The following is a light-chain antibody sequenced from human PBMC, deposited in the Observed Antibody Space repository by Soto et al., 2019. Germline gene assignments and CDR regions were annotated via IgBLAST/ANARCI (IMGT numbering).Light chain of an antibody. CDR3: QQFNKWPYT. CDR1: QSVSSN. Sequence: EIVMTQSPATLSVSPGERATLSCRASQSVSSNLAWYQQKPGQAPRLLFYGASTRATGIPARFSGTESGTDFTLTISSLQSEDFAVYYCQQFNKWPYTFGQGTKLEIK. J-gene: IGKJ2*01. CDR2: GAS. V-gene: IGKV3-15*01.